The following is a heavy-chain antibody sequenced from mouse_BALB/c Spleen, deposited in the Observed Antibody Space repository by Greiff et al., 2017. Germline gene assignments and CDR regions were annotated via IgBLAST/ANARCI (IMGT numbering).Heavy chain of an antibody. D-gene: IGHD2-4*01. J-gene: IGHJ3*01. CDR2: IDPANGNT. Sequence: EVQVVESGAELVKPGASVKLSCTASGFNIKDTYMHWVKQRPEQGLEWIGRIDPANGNTKYDPKFQGKATITADTSSNTAYLQLSSLTSEDTAVYYCARLGITTIAYWGQGTLVTVSA. V-gene: IGHV14-3*02. CDR3: ARLGITTIAY. CDR1: GFNIKDTY.